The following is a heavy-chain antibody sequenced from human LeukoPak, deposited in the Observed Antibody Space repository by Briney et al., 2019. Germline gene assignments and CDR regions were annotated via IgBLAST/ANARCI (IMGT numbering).Heavy chain of an antibody. CDR3: ARVGGYSYGYDY. CDR1: GFTFSSYS. CDR2: ISSSSSTI. D-gene: IGHD5-18*01. V-gene: IGHV3-48*01. Sequence: GGSLRLSCAASGFTFSSYSMNWVRQDLGKGLEWVSSISSSSSTIYYADSVKGRFTISRDNAKNSLYLQMNSLRAEDTAVYYCARVGGYSYGYDYWGQGTLVTVSS. J-gene: IGHJ4*02.